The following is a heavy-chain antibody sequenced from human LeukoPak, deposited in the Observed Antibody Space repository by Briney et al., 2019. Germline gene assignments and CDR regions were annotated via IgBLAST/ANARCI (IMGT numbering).Heavy chain of an antibody. CDR3: ASHMGAPAYYFDY. CDR2: ISSSSSYT. V-gene: IGHV3-11*03. J-gene: IGHJ4*02. Sequence: GGSLRLSCAASGFTFSDYYMSWIRQAPGKGLEWVSYISSSSSYTNYADPVKGRFTISRDNAKNSLYLQMNSLRAEDTAVYYCASHMGAPAYYFDYWGQGTLVTVSS. D-gene: IGHD1-26*01. CDR1: GFTFSDYY.